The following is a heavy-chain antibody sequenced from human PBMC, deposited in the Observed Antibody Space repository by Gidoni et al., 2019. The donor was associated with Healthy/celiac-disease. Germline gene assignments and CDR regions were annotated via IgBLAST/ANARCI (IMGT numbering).Heavy chain of an antibody. D-gene: IGHD1-26*01. Sequence: QVQLVQSGAEVKKPGSSVKVSCKASGGTFSSYAISWVRQDPGQGLEWMGGIIPIFGTANYAQKFQVRVTITADKSTSTAYMELSRLRSEDTAVYYCAREAPLEGELDAFDIWGQGTMVTVSS. J-gene: IGHJ3*02. CDR3: AREAPLEGELDAFDI. CDR1: GGTFSSYA. CDR2: IIPIFGTA. V-gene: IGHV1-69*06.